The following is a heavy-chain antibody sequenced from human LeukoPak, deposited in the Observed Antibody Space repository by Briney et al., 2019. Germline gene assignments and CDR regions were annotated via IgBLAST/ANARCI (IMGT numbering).Heavy chain of an antibody. CDR2: ISSSSSYI. Sequence: GGSLRLSCAASGFTFSSYSMNWVRQAPGKGLESVSSISSSSSYIYYADSVKGRFTISRDNAKNSLYLQMNSLRAEDTAVYYCARLTSGYYYYYMDVWGKGTTVTVSS. CDR3: ARLTSGYYYYYMDV. V-gene: IGHV3-21*01. J-gene: IGHJ6*03. CDR1: GFTFSSYS. D-gene: IGHD6-19*01.